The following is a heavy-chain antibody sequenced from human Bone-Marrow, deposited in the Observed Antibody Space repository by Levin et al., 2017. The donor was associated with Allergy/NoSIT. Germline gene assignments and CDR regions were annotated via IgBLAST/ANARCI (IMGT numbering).Heavy chain of an antibody. CDR2: IDPTHGGT. Sequence: VSVKVSCSVSGYTFSDYYIHWIRKTPGQGLEWIGWIDPTHGGTQFSEKFHDRLVLTRNSSINTAYMELGKLRSGDTALYYCARGGASSNDYWGRGTLVTVSS. D-gene: IGHD6-13*01. CDR3: ARGGASSNDY. V-gene: IGHV1-2*02. CDR1: GYTFSDYY. J-gene: IGHJ4*02.